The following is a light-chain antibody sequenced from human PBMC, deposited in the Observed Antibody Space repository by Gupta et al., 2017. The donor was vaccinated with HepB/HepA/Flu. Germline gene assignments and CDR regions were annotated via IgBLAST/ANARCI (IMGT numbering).Light chain of an antibody. CDR3: QQYYTTSRT. J-gene: IGKJ1*01. Sequence: DIVMTQSPASLAMSLGERATINCKSSQSVLYSSNNKNYLAWYQQKPGQPPKLLISWAFTRESGVPDRFSGSGSGTDFTLTISSLQAEDVAVYYGQQYYTTSRTFGQGTKVEIK. CDR1: QSVLYSSNNKNY. V-gene: IGKV4-1*01. CDR2: WAF.